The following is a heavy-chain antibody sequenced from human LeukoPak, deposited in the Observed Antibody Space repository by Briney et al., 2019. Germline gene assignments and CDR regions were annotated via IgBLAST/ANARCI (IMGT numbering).Heavy chain of an antibody. J-gene: IGHJ4*02. D-gene: IGHD2-8*01. CDR3: AICGRTNGVCYYFDY. V-gene: IGHV4-34*01. CDR2: INHSGST. CDR1: GGSFSGYY. Sequence: PSVTLSLTCAVYGGSFSGYYWSWIRQPPGKGLEWIGEINHSGSTNYNPSLKSRVTISVDTSKNQFSLKLSSVTAADTAVYYCAICGRTNGVCYYFDYWGQGTLVTVSS.